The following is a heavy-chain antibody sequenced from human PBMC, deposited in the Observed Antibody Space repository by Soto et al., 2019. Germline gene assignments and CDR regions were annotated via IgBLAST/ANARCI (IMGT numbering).Heavy chain of an antibody. CDR1: GGSISSYY. CDR3: ARHVPYYDILTGYENNWYFDL. Sequence: QVQLQESGPGLVKPSETLSLTCTVSGGSISSYYWSWIRQPPGKGLEWIGYIYYSGSTNYNPSLKSRVPISVDTSKNQFSLKLSSVTAADTAVYYCARHVPYYDILTGYENNWYFDLWGRGTLVTVSS. V-gene: IGHV4-59*08. CDR2: IYYSGST. J-gene: IGHJ2*01. D-gene: IGHD3-9*01.